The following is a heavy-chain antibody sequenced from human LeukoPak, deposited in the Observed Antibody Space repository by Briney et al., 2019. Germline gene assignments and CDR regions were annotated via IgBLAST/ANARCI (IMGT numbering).Heavy chain of an antibody. CDR2: MKHDGSEK. Sequence: PGGSLRLSCAASGFTFSSYAMSWVRQAPGKGLEWVANMKHDGSEKYYVDSVKGRFTISRDNAKNSLFLQMNSLRAEDTALYYCAREGESSGYYSDYWGQGTLVTVSS. D-gene: IGHD3-22*01. J-gene: IGHJ4*02. V-gene: IGHV3-7*01. CDR3: AREGESSGYYSDY. CDR1: GFTFSSYA.